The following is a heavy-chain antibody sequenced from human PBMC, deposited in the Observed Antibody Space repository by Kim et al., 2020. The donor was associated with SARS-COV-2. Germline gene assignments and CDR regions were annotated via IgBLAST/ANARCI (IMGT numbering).Heavy chain of an antibody. V-gene: IGHV3-23*01. D-gene: IGHD7-27*01. J-gene: IGHJ4*02. Sequence: ADWVKGRVTITRDNTKNTLFLKMNSLRAEATAVYYCAKSVANWGCMIDYWGQGTRVTVSS. CDR3: AKSVANWGCMIDY.